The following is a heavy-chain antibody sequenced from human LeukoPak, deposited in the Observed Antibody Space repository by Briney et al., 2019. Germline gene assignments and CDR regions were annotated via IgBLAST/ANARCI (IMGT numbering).Heavy chain of an antibody. CDR1: GFTFSSYG. J-gene: IGHJ4*02. CDR2: ISYDGSNK. Sequence: GGSLRLSCAASGFTFSSYGMHWVRQAPGKGLEWVAVISYDGSNKYYADSVKGRFTISRDNSKNTLYLQMNSLRAEDTAVYYCATRKLGNDYWGQGTLVTVSS. D-gene: IGHD7-27*01. V-gene: IGHV3-30*03. CDR3: ATRKLGNDY.